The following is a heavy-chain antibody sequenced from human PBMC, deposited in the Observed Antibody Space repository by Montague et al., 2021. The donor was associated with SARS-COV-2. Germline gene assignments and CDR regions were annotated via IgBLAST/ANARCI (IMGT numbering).Heavy chain of an antibody. CDR1: GGSISSPDYY. CDR3: ARQLPSYCATNKCYPYYLNG. J-gene: IGHJ4*02. CDR2: ISYTGRT. D-gene: IGHD2/OR15-2a*01. Sequence: SETLSLTCTVSGGSISSPDYYWGWIRQSPGKGLEWIGSISYTGRTYYNPSLRSRVSFSMDTSKNHFSLSLSSVTVADTAVYFCARQLPSYCATNKCYPYYLNGGGQGALSPSPQ. V-gene: IGHV4-39*01.